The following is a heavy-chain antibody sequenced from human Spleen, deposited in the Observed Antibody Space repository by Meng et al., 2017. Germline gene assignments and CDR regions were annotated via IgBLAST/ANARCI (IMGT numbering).Heavy chain of an antibody. V-gene: IGHV4-61*01. CDR1: GGSVSRGSYY. J-gene: IGHJ4*02. D-gene: IGHD5-18*01. CDR2: IYYTGST. Sequence: QVHPQEAGPGLVRPSETLSLTCTVSGGSVSRGSYYWGWIRQPPGKGLEWIGYIYYTGSTNYNPSLKSRVTISVDTSTNRFSLKLSSVTAADTAVYYCARHTVYTAKFDSWGQGSLVTVSS. CDR3: ARHTVYTAKFDS.